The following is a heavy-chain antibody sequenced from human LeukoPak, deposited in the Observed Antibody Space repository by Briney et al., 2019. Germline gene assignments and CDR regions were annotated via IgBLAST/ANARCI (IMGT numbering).Heavy chain of an antibody. CDR3: ARGLTATLNYFDY. J-gene: IGHJ4*02. CDR1: GGSISSGSYY. V-gene: IGHV4-61*02. Sequence: SETLSLTCTVSGGSISSGSYYWSWIRQPAGKGLEWIGRIYTSGSTNYNPSLKSRVTISVGTSKNQFSLKLSSVTAADTAVYYCARGLTATLNYFDYWGQGTLVTVSS. CDR2: IYTSGST.